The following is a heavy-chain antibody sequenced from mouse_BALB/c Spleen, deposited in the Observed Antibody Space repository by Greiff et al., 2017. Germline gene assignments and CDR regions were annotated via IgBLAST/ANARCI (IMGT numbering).Heavy chain of an antibody. V-gene: IGHV14-3*02. CDR1: GFNIKDTY. CDR2: IDPANGNT. D-gene: IGHD1-1*01. CDR3: ARSPYYDYFDY. J-gene: IGHJ2*01. Sequence: EVKLMESGAELVKPGASVKLSCTASGFNIKDTYMHWVKQRPEQGLEWIGRIDPANGNTKYDPKFQGKATITADTSSNTAYLQLSSLTSEDTAVYYCARSPYYDYFDYWGQGTTLTVSS.